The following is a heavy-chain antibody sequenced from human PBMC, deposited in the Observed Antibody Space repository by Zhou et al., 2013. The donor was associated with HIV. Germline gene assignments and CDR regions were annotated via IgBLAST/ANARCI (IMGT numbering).Heavy chain of an antibody. CDR3: ARDRYHFDNRDNALRYYGLDV. J-gene: IGHJ6*02. Sequence: QVQLQESGPGLVKPSETLSLTCSVSGDSISSAYFWGWIRQPPGKGLEWIGSVYHSGNTNSNPSLKSRVTMSVDTPKNHFSLNLSSVTAADTAVYFCARDRYHFDNRDNALRYYGLDVWGPGTAVIASS. V-gene: IGHV4-38-2*02. CDR2: VYHSGNT. D-gene: IGHD3-22*01. CDR1: GDSISSAYF.